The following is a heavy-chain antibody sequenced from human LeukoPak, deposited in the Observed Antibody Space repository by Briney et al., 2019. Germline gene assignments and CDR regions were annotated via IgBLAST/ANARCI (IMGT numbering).Heavy chain of an antibody. CDR2: VSKTGNT. CDR3: ARGGAPSKFYYFDS. Sequence: SETLSLTCTVSGGYLTTHYWACIRQPPGKGLEWIGFVSKTGNTNYNPSLKSRATISVDTSKNTFSLKLSSVTAADTAVYFCARGGAPSKFYYFDSWGQGTLVTVSS. V-gene: IGHV4-59*08. CDR1: GGYLTTHY. J-gene: IGHJ4*02. D-gene: IGHD1-26*01.